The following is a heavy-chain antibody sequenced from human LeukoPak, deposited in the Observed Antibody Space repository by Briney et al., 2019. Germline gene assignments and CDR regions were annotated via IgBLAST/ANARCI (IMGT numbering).Heavy chain of an antibody. Sequence: GGSLRLSCAASGFTFSSYGMHWVRQAPGKGLEWVAFIRYDGSNKYYADSVKGRFTISRDNSKNTLYLQMNSLRAEDTAVYYCARSRYSSGWYFDYWGQGTLVTVSS. CDR3: ARSRYSSGWYFDY. CDR2: IRYDGSNK. J-gene: IGHJ4*02. D-gene: IGHD6-19*01. V-gene: IGHV3-30*02. CDR1: GFTFSSYG.